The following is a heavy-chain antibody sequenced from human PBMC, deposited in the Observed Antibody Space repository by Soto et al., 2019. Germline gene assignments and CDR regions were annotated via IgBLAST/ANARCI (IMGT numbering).Heavy chain of an antibody. CDR2: IIPVFRRP. J-gene: IGHJ6*02. V-gene: IGHV1-69*05. D-gene: IGHD1-1*01. Sequence: QVQLVQSGAEVKKPGSSVKVSCKASGGTFRTSAFSWVRQAPGQGLEWVGGIIPVFRRPKYAQNFQDRVIIATDTSTSTAYMELNSLRSQDPAVYYCARDKDRLQLGGNYYFILDVWGQATAVTVSS. CDR3: ARDKDRLQLGGNYYFILDV. CDR1: GGTFRTSA.